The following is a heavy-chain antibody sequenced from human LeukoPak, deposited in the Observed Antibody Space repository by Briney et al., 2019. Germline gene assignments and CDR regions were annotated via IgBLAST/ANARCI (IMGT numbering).Heavy chain of an antibody. CDR2: IWFDGSSQ. CDR3: ARKGYSGRYSHGMDV. CDR1: GFTFSSYG. D-gene: IGHD1-26*01. Sequence: GGSLRLSCAASGFTFSSYGMYWVRQAPGKGLEWVVLIWFDGSSQNYADSVKGRFTISRDNSKNTLFLQMNSLRAEDTAVYYCARKGYSGRYSHGMDVWGQGTTVTVSS. J-gene: IGHJ6*02. V-gene: IGHV3-33*01.